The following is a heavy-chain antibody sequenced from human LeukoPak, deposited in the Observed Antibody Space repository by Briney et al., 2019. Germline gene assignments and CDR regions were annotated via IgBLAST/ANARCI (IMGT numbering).Heavy chain of an antibody. CDR3: AIPPLSGSGSSRPLAGVDV. Sequence: GGSLRLSCAASGFSFSSYSMNWVRQAPGKGLEWVSYISHTATAMSYADSVKGRFTISRYNARNSLYLQMNSLRAEDTAVYYCAIPPLSGSGSSRPLAGVDVWGQGTTVTVSS. CDR2: ISHTATAM. V-gene: IGHV3-48*04. J-gene: IGHJ6*02. D-gene: IGHD3-10*01. CDR1: GFSFSSYS.